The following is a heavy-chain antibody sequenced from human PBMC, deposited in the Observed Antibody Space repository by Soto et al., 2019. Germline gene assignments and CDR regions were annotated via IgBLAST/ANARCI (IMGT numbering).Heavy chain of an antibody. D-gene: IGHD3-16*01. CDR1: GRSMIRNY. Sequence: PSETLSLTCSFSGRSMIRNYWSWIRQSPDKGLEWLGYVFYGGTDYNPSLGGRVSMSVETSKSQFSLKLTSVTVADTAVYYCASYRGALYFESWGPGILVTVSS. V-gene: IGHV4-59*01. CDR2: VFYGGT. J-gene: IGHJ4*02. CDR3: ASYRGALYFES.